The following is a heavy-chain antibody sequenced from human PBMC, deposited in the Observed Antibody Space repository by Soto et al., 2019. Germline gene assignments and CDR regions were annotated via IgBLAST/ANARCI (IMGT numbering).Heavy chain of an antibody. CDR3: AGGLRYFDRSFDY. Sequence: SXTLSLTCAGSGGSISSGGYSWSWIRQPPGKGLEWIGYIYHSGSTYYNPSLKSRVTISVDRSKNQFSLKLSSVTAADTAVYYCAGGLRYFDRSFDYWGQGTLVTVSS. V-gene: IGHV4-30-2*01. CDR1: GGSISSGGYS. J-gene: IGHJ4*02. D-gene: IGHD3-9*01. CDR2: IYHSGST.